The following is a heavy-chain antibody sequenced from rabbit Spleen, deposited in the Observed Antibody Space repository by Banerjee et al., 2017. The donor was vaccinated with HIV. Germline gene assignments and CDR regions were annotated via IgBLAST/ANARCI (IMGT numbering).Heavy chain of an antibody. J-gene: IGHJ4*01. CDR1: GFSFSDRDV. CDR3: ARDLVAVIGWNFNL. V-gene: IGHV1S40*01. D-gene: IGHD1-1*01. CDR2: INTATGKA. Sequence: QSLEESGGDLVKPGASLTLTCTASGFSFSDRDVMCWVRQAPGKGLEWIACINTATGKAVYASWAKGRFTISKTSSTTVTLQMTSLTAADTATYFCARDLVAVIGWNFNLWGQGTLVTVS.